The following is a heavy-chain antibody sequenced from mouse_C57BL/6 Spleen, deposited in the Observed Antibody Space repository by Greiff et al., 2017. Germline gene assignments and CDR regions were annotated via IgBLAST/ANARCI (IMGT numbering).Heavy chain of an antibody. V-gene: IGHV1-69*01. J-gene: IGHJ2*01. D-gene: IGHD3-3*01. CDR3: ARGGTGYYFDY. Sequence: VQLQQPGAELVMPGASVKLSCKASGYTFTSYWMHWVKQRPGQGLEWIVEIDPSDSYTNYNQKFKGKSTLTVDKSSSTAYMQLSSLTSEDSAVYYCARGGTGYYFDYWGQGTTLTVAS. CDR1: GYTFTSYW. CDR2: IDPSDSYT.